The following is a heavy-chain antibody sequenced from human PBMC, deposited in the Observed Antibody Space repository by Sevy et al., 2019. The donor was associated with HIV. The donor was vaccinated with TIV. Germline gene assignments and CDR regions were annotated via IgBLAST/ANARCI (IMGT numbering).Heavy chain of an antibody. CDR2: IRSKAYGGTT. J-gene: IGHJ6*02. CDR3: TRVAIVGATGDYYGMDV. D-gene: IGHD1-26*01. Sequence: GGSLRLSCTASGFTFGDYAMSWVRQAPGKGLEWVGFIRSKAYGGTTEYAASVKGRFTISRDDSKSIAYLQMNSLKTEDTAMYYCTRVAIVGATGDYYGMDVWGQGTTVTVSS. CDR1: GFTFGDYA. V-gene: IGHV3-49*04.